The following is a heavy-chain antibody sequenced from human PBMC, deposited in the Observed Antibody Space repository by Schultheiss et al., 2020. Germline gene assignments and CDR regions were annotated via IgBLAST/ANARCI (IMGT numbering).Heavy chain of an antibody. Sequence: SETLSLTCTVSGGSISSYYWSWIRQPPGKGLEWIGYIYYSGITYYNPSLKSRLTISVDTSKNQFSLKLSSVTAADTAVYYCARRGYYGSGRSFDYWGRGTLVTVSS. CDR2: IYYSGIT. J-gene: IGHJ4*02. V-gene: IGHV4-59*08. CDR1: GGSISSYY. D-gene: IGHD3-10*01. CDR3: ARRGYYGSGRSFDY.